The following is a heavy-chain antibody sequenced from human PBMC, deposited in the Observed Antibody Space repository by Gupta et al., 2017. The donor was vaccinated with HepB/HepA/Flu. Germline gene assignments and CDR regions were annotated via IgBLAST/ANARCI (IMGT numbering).Heavy chain of an antibody. Sequence: EVLLLESGGGLVQPVGSLRLSCAASGFTFISYAMNWVRQAPGKGLEWVSDISAGGGTTYYADSVKGRFTISRDNFKNTLYLKIKSLRAEDTAVYYCAKRTLRAFDIWGQGTMVTVSS. CDR1: GFTFISYA. D-gene: IGHD4-17*01. CDR2: ISAGGGTT. CDR3: AKRTLRAFDI. V-gene: IGHV3-23*01. J-gene: IGHJ3*02.